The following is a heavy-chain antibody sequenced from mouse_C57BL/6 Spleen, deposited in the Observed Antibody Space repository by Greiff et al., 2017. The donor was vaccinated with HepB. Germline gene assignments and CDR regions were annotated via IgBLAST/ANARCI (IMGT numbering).Heavy chain of an antibody. V-gene: IGHV1-39*01. J-gene: IGHJ2*01. Sequence: VQLQQSGPELVKPGASVKISCKASGYSFTDYNMNWVKQSNGKSLEWMGVINPNYGTTSYNQKFKGKATLTVDQSSSPSYMQLNSLTSENSAVYCGARRGTPTGYIDYWGQGTTLTVSS. CDR1: GYSFTDYN. CDR2: INPNYGTT. CDR3: ARRGTPTGYIDY.